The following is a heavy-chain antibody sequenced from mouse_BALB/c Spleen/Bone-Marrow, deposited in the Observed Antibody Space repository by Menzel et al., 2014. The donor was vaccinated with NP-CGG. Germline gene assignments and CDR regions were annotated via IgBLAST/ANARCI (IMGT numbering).Heavy chain of an antibody. CDR3: ARQPLRRHAMDY. CDR2: IWSGGST. J-gene: IGHJ4*01. D-gene: IGHD1-2*01. V-gene: IGHV2-4*02. CDR1: GFSLTSYG. Sequence: VKLMESGPGLVQPSQSLSIPCTVSGFSLTSYGVHWVRQPPGKGLEWLGVIWSGGSTDYNAAFMSRLSISKDNSKSQVFFKMNSLQADDTAIYYCARQPLRRHAMDYWGQGTSVTVSS.